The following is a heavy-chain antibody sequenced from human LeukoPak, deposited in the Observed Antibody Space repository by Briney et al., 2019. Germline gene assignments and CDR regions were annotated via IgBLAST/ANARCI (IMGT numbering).Heavy chain of an antibody. J-gene: IGHJ4*02. CDR3: AKPIWRRLVPAHFDY. V-gene: IGHV3-23*01. CDR1: GFTFSSYA. Sequence: GGSLRLSCAASGFTFSSYAMSWVRQAPGKGLEWVSAISGSGGSTYYADSVKGRFTISRDNSKNTLYLQMNSLRAEDTAVYYCAKPIWRRLVPAHFDYWGQGTLVTVSS. D-gene: IGHD6-6*01. CDR2: ISGSGGST.